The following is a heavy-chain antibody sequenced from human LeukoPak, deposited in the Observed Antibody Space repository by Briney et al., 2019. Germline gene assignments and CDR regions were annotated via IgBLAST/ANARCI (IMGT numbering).Heavy chain of an antibody. D-gene: IGHD3-22*01. V-gene: IGHV3-53*01. J-gene: IGHJ4*02. CDR2: IYSGGST. CDR1: GFTVSSNY. Sequence: GGSLRLSCAASGFTVSSNYMSWVRQAPGKGLEWVSVIYSGGSTYYADSVKGRFTISRDDSKSTLYLQMNSLKTEDTAVYYCTTDRMIVNNWGQGTLVTVSS. CDR3: TTDRMIVNN.